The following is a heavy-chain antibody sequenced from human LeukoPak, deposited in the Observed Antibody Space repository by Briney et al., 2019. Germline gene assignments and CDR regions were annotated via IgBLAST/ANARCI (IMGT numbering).Heavy chain of an antibody. D-gene: IGHD1-26*01. CDR2: ISPNGGST. Sequence: GGSLRLSCSASGFTFSAYAMHWVRQAPGKGLECVSAISPNGGSTYYADSVKGRFTISRDNSKNTLYLQMSSLRVENTAVYYCAREPGGSYFNWFDPWGQGTLVTVSS. CDR1: GFTFSAYA. V-gene: IGHV3-64D*06. CDR3: AREPGGSYFNWFDP. J-gene: IGHJ5*02.